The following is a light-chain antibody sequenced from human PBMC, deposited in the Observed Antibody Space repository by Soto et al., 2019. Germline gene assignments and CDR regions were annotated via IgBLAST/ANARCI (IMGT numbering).Light chain of an antibody. CDR2: DAF. CDR3: QQRSSGPT. V-gene: IGKV3-11*01. Sequence: EIVLTQSPATLSLSPGERATLSCRASQSVSSNLAWYQQKLGQAPRLLIYDAFNRATGIPARFSRSGSGTDCPITIRNLEPEDFAVYYCQQRSSGPTFGQGTKLEIK. J-gene: IGKJ2*01. CDR1: QSVSSN.